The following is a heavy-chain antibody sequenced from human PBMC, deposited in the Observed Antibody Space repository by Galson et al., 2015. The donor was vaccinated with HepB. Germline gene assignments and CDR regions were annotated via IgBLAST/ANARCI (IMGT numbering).Heavy chain of an antibody. CDR1: GGSISSSNYY. J-gene: IGHJ3*01. D-gene: IGHD3-10*01. Sequence: SETLSLTCTVSGGSISSSNYYWGWIRQSPGKGLEWIASISYSGNTYYNPSLKSRVTISVDTSKNQFSLNLRSVTAADTAVYFCARDCPAATGEVWSAFDVWGQGTMVTVSS. V-gene: IGHV4-39*07. CDR2: ISYSGNT. CDR3: ARDCPAATGEVWSAFDV.